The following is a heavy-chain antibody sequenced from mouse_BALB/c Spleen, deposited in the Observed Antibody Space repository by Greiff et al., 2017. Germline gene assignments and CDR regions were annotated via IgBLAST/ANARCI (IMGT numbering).Heavy chain of an antibody. Sequence: EVMLVESGGGLVKPGGSLKLSCAASGYTFSSYGMSWVRQTPDKRLEWVATISSGGSYTYYPDSVKGRFTISRDNAKNTQYLQMSSLKSKDTAMYYCARQVYVNDYYDMDYWGQGTTVTVSS. CDR3: ARQVYVNDYYDMDY. D-gene: IGHD2-2*01. V-gene: IGHV5-6*03. CDR2: ISSGGSYT. CDR1: GYTFSSYG. J-gene: IGHJ4*01.